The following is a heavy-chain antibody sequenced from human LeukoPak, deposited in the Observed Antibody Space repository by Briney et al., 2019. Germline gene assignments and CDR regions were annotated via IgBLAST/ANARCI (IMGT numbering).Heavy chain of an antibody. V-gene: IGHV1-46*01. CDR1: GYTFTGYY. Sequence: GASVKVSCKASGYTFTGYYMHWLRQAPGQGLEWMGIINPSGGSTSYAQKFQGRVTMTRDTSTSTVYMELSSLRSEDTAVYYCARNSNAKRYFDYWGQGTLVTVSS. CDR2: INPSGGST. CDR3: ARNSNAKRYFDY. J-gene: IGHJ4*02. D-gene: IGHD2/OR15-2a*01.